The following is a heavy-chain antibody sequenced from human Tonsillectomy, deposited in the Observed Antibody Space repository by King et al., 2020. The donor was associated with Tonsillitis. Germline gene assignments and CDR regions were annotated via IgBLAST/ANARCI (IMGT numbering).Heavy chain of an antibody. CDR1: GGPISSGDYY. J-gene: IGHJ3*02. CDR2: RYYAGST. V-gene: IGHV4-30-4*08. CDR3: ARIIYPLLRAASGRGAIDI. Sequence: VQLQESGPGLVKPSQTLALTCTVSGGPISSGDYYWSWLRHPPGKGLDWIGYRYYAGSTYSNPSLKSRHTTPIDTSKNQFSLNLTSVTAADTAVYFCARIIYPLLRAASGRGAIDIGGQGTMVTVSS. D-gene: IGHD2-15*01.